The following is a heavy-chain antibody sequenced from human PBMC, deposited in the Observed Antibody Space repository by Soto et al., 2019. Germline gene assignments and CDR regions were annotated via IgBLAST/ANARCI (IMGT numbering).Heavy chain of an antibody. V-gene: IGHV3-23*01. Sequence: GGSLRLSCAASGFTFSSYAMSWVRQAPGKGLEWVSAISGSGGSTYYADSVKGRFTISRDNSKNTLYLQMNSLRAEDTAVYYCAKDLTVAAAGNLERYYYYYYGMDVWGQGTTVTVSS. J-gene: IGHJ6*02. D-gene: IGHD6-13*01. CDR3: AKDLTVAAAGNLERYYYYYYGMDV. CDR2: ISGSGGST. CDR1: GFTFSSYA.